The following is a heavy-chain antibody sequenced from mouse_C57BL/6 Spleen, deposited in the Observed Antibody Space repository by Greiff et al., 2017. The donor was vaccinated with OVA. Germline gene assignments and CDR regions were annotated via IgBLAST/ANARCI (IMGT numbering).Heavy chain of an antibody. CDR1: GFTFSSYA. CDR2: ISSGGDYI. J-gene: IGHJ4*01. CDR3: TRVYYDYEGIYYYAMDY. D-gene: IGHD2-4*01. Sequence: EVHLVESGAGLVKPGGSLKLSCAASGFTFSSYAMSWVRQTPEKRLEWVAYISSGGDYIYYADTVKGRFTISRDNARNTLYLQMSSLKSEDTAMYYCTRVYYDYEGIYYYAMDYWGQGTSVTVSS. V-gene: IGHV5-9-1*02.